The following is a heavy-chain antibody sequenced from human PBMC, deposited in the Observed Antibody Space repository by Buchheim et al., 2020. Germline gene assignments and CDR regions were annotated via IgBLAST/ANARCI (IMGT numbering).Heavy chain of an antibody. CDR1: GFTFSSYA. CDR2: ISGSGGST. Sequence: EVQLLESGGGLVQPGGSLRLSCAASGFTFSSYAMSWVRQAPGKGLEWVSAISGSGGSTYYADSVKGRFTISRDNSKNTLYLQMNSLRAEDTAVYYCAKSGYYGSGSYYYYGMDVWGQGTT. V-gene: IGHV3-23*01. CDR3: AKSGYYGSGSYYYYGMDV. D-gene: IGHD3-10*01. J-gene: IGHJ6*02.